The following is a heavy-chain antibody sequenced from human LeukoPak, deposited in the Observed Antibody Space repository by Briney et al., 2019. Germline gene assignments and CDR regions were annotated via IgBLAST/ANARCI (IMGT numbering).Heavy chain of an antibody. J-gene: IGHJ4*02. Sequence: PGGSLRLSCAASGFTFSTYWMSWVRQAPGKGLEWVANIKQDGSEKYYVDSVKGRFTISRDNAKNSLYLQMNSLRAEDTAVYYCARDNEYYVWGSYHNNPIGYWGQGTLVTVSS. CDR3: ARDNEYYVWGSYHNNPIGY. V-gene: IGHV3-7*01. CDR1: GFTFSTYW. D-gene: IGHD3-16*02. CDR2: IKQDGSEK.